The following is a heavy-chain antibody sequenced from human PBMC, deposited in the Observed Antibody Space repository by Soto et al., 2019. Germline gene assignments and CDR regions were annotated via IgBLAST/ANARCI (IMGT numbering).Heavy chain of an antibody. CDR1: GYTFSSHG. CDR2: ISADDGYT. CDR3: ARDVFY. V-gene: IGHV1-18*01. Sequence: QVQLVQSGAEMKKPGASVKVSCKASGYTFSSHGINWVRQAPGQRLEWVGWISADDGYTNYAQNLQDRVIMTTDTSTSTAYMELTSLRSDDTAVYYCARDVFYWGQGTLVPVSS. J-gene: IGHJ4*02.